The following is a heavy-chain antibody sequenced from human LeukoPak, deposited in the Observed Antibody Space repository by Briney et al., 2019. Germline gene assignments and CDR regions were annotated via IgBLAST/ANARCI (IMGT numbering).Heavy chain of an antibody. J-gene: IGHJ4*02. CDR2: INHSGST. V-gene: IGHV4-34*01. D-gene: IGHD2-2*01. Sequence: SATLSLTCAVYGGSFSGYYWSWIRQPPGKGLEWIGEINHSGSTNYNPSLKGRVTISVDTSKNQFSLKLSSVTAADTAVYYCARGSGFDCSSTSCSPFDYWGQGTLVTVSS. CDR3: ARGSGFDCSSTSCSPFDY. CDR1: GGSFSGYY.